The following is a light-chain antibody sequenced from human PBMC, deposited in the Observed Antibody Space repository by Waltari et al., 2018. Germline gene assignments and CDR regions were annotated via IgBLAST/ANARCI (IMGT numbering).Light chain of an antibody. CDR3: QQRSDWPFT. CDR1: QSVSSS. J-gene: IGKJ2*01. CDR2: DAS. V-gene: IGKV3-11*01. Sequence: EIVLTQSPGTLSLSPGERATLSCRASQSVSSSLAWYQQKPGQAPRLLIYDASKRATGIPARFSGSGSGTDFTLTIGGLEPEDFAVYYCQQRSDWPFTFGQGTKLEI.